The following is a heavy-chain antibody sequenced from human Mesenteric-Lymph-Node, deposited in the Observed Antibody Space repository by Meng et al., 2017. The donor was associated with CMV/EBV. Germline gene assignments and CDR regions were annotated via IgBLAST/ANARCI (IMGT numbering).Heavy chain of an antibody. D-gene: IGHD2-2*02. CDR1: GYTFSIYG. Sequence: ASVKVSCKASGYTFSIYGINWVRQAPGQGLEWMGWISGYNGDTDYAQNLQGRVTMTTDTSTSTAYMDLRSLTSDETAVYYCARGGQLLYVDYWGQGTLVTVSS. J-gene: IGHJ4*02. CDR3: ARGGQLLYVDY. V-gene: IGHV1-18*01. CDR2: ISGYNGDT.